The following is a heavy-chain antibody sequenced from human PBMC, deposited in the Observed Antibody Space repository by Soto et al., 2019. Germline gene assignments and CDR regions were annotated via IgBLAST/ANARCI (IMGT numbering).Heavy chain of an antibody. CDR2: IGGRDGTT. CDR3: ATRGAIIRYSHYALDG. D-gene: IGHD2-2*02. V-gene: IGHV3-23*01. Sequence: VGSLRLSCVVSGFTFSNFAMNWVRQAPGKGLEWVSAIGGRDGTTYYAASVKGRFTISRDNPRNTLYLQMNSLRAEDTAVYYCATRGAIIRYSHYALDGWGQGTTVTVSS. J-gene: IGHJ6*02. CDR1: GFTFSNFA.